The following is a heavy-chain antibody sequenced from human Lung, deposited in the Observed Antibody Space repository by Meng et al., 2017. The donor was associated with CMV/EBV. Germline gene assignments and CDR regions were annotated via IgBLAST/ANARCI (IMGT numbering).Heavy chain of an antibody. CDR1: GFTVETNY. V-gene: IGHV3-66*02. CDR3: ARDLVVPAAIQYYYHNYGMDV. CDR2: IYSAGNT. D-gene: IGHD2-2*01. Sequence: GEXXTISCAASGFTVETNYMSWVRQAPGKGLEWVSNIYSAGNTYYADSVKGRFTISRDNSKNTLSLQMNSLRVEDTAVYYCARDLVVPAAIQYYYHNYGMDVWXQGTXVTVSS. J-gene: IGHJ6*02.